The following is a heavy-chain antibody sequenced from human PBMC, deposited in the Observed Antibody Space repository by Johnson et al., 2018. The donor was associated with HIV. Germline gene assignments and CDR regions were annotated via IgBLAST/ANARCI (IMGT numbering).Heavy chain of an antibody. J-gene: IGHJ3*02. D-gene: IGHD5-18*01. CDR1: GFTYSSYR. V-gene: IGHV3-7*04. CDR2: IKQDGSEK. CDR3: ARGDTAMGYDAFDI. Sequence: VQLVESGGGLVQPGGSLRLSCAASGFTYSSYRMSWVRQAPGKGLEWVANIKQDGSEKYYVDSVKGRFTIARDNAKNSLYLQMNSLRAEDTAVYYCARGDTAMGYDAFDIWGQGTMVTVSS.